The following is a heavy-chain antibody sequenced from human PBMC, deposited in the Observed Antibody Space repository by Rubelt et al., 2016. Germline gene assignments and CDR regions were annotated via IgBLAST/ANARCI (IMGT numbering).Heavy chain of an antibody. V-gene: IGHV1-2*02. CDR3: ARDLYKGPRWLVAY. J-gene: IGHJ4*02. D-gene: IGHD6-19*01. CDR2: INPNSGGT. Sequence: QVQLVQSGAEVKKPGASVKVSCKASGYTFTGYYMHWVRQAPGQGLEWMGWINPNSGGTNYAQKFQGRVTMTRDTSISTAYMELSRRRSDETAVYYCARDLYKGPRWLVAYWGQGTLVTVSS. CDR1: GYTFTGYY.